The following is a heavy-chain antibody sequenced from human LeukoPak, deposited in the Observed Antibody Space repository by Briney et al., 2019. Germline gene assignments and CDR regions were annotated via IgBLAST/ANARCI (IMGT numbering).Heavy chain of an antibody. Sequence: GGSLRLSCAASGFTFSTYAMHWVRQAPGKGLEWVAVISFDGSNKYYADSVKGRFTISRDNSKNTLYLQMNSLRAEGTAVYYCAKEGLWFGEFDFDYWGQGTLVTVSS. V-gene: IGHV3-30*04. CDR3: AKEGLWFGEFDFDY. CDR1: GFTFSTYA. J-gene: IGHJ4*02. D-gene: IGHD3-10*01. CDR2: ISFDGSNK.